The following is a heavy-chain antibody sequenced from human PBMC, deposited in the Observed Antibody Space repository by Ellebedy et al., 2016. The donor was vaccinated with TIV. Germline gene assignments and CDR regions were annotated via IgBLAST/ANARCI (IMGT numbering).Heavy chain of an antibody. V-gene: IGHV4-59*01. Sequence: MPSETLSLTCTVSGGAISSYYWIWIRQPPGKGLEWIGYIYNSGTSNYNPSLKSRVTISIDTSKNQFSLKLTSVTAADTAVYYCAKVGAFYYYMDVWGKGTTVTVSS. CDR2: IYNSGTS. D-gene: IGHD3-16*01. CDR3: AKVGAFYYYMDV. J-gene: IGHJ6*03. CDR1: GGAISSYY.